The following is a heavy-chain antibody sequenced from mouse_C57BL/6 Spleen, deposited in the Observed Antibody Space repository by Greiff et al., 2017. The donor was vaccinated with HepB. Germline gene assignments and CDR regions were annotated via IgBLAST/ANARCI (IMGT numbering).Heavy chain of an antibody. J-gene: IGHJ2*01. CDR1: GYTFTSYW. CDR2: IDPSDSYT. CDR3: ARRGLGYDYFDY. V-gene: IGHV1-59*01. D-gene: IGHD2-2*01. Sequence: VKLQQPGAELVRPGTSVKLSCKASGYTFTSYWMHWVKQRPGQGLEWIGVIDPSDSYTNYNQKFKGKATLTVDTSSSTAYMQLSSLTSEDSAVYYCARRGLGYDYFDYWGQGTTLTVSS.